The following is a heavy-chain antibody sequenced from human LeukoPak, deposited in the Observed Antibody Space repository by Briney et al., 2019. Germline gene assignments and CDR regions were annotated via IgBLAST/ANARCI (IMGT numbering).Heavy chain of an antibody. CDR3: AKDRSSGGSCYNY. D-gene: IGHD2-15*01. Sequence: GGSLRLSCAASGFTFNNYWMTWVRQAPGKGLEWVSGISGSGGATYYADSVKGRFTISRDNSENTVYLQMNSLRVEDTAIYYCAKDRSSGGSCYNYWGRGTQVTVSS. J-gene: IGHJ4*02. CDR1: GFTFNNYW. V-gene: IGHV3-23*01. CDR2: ISGSGGAT.